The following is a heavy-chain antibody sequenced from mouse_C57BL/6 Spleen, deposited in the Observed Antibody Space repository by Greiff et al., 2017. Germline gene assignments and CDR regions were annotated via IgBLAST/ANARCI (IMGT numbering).Heavy chain of an antibody. V-gene: IGHV1-9*01. CDR3: ARGTIYYDYDGRSWFAY. CDR2: ILPGSGST. D-gene: IGHD2-4*01. CDR1: GYTFTGYW. J-gene: IGHJ3*01. Sequence: VQLKESGAELMKPGASVKLSCKATGYTFTGYWIEWVKQRPGHGLEWIGEILPGSGSTNYNEKFKGKATFTADTSSNTAYMQLSSLTTEDSAIYYCARGTIYYDYDGRSWFAYWGQGTLVTVSA.